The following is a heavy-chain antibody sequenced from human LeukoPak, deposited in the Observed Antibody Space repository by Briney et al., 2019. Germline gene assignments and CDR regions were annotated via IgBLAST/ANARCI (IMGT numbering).Heavy chain of an antibody. V-gene: IGHV3-33*06. Sequence: GGSLRLSCAASGFTFSSYGMHWVRQAPGKGLEGVGVIWYDGNNKDYADSVKGGFNISRDTSKNTLYLQMNSLRAEDTAVYYCAKGSYSYASVVYFDYWGQGTLVTVSS. CDR3: AKGSYSYASVVYFDY. D-gene: IGHD5-18*01. J-gene: IGHJ4*02. CDR2: IWYDGNNK. CDR1: GFTFSSYG.